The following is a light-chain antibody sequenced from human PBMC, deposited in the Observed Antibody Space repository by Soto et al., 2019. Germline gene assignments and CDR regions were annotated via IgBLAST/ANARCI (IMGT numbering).Light chain of an antibody. CDR3: SSYTSSYNYV. J-gene: IGLJ1*01. Sequence: QSVLTQPASVSGSPGQSITISCTGTSSDVGGYNYVSWYQQHPGKAPKLMIYDVSNRPSGVSNRFSGPKSGNTASLTISGLQADDEADYYCSSYTSSYNYVFVTGTKVTVL. V-gene: IGLV2-14*01. CDR2: DVS. CDR1: SSDVGGYNY.